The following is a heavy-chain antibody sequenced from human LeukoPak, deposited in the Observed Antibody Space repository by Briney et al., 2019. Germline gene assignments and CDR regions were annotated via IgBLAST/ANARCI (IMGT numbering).Heavy chain of an antibody. CDR3: AKDNRNYYIDY. CDR2: IKQDGSET. Sequence: PGGSLRLSCAASGFTFRSYWMTWVRQYPGKGLEWVANIKQDGSETYYADSVKGRFTISRDNSENTVYLQMNSLRAEDTALYYCAKDNRNYYIDYWGQGTLVTVSS. V-gene: IGHV3-7*01. CDR1: GFTFRSYW. D-gene: IGHD3-10*01. J-gene: IGHJ4*02.